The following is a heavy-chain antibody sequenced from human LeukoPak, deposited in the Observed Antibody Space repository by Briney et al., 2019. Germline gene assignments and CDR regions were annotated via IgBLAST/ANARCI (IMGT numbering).Heavy chain of an antibody. J-gene: IGHJ4*02. D-gene: IGHD6-19*01. CDR1: GFTFRSYA. CDR3: AKDMSGYSSGWYVQSGDY. CDR2: ISGSGGST. Sequence: GGSLRLSCAASGFTFRSYAMSWVRQAPGKGLEWVSAISGSGGSTYYADSVKGRFTISRDNSKNTLYLQMNSLRAEDTAVYYCAKDMSGYSSGWYVQSGDYWGQGTLVTVSS. V-gene: IGHV3-23*01.